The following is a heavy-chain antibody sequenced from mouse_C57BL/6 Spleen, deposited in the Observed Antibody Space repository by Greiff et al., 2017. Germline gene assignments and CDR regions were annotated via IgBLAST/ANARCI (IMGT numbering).Heavy chain of an antibody. CDR3: ARRHYGSSYGSYWDFDF. Sequence: QVQLQQPGAELVMPGASVKLSCKASGYTFTSYWMHWVKQRPGQGLEWIGGIDPSDSYTNYNQKFKGKSTLTVDKSSSTAYMQLSSLTSEDSAVYYCARRHYGSSYGSYWDFDFWGTGTTVTVSS. D-gene: IGHD1-1*01. J-gene: IGHJ1*03. CDR2: IDPSDSYT. V-gene: IGHV1-69*01. CDR1: GYTFTSYW.